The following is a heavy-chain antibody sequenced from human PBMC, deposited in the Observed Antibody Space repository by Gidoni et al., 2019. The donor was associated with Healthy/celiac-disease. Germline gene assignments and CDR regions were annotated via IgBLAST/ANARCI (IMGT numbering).Heavy chain of an antibody. V-gene: IGHV1-46*03. D-gene: IGHD4-17*01. CDR2: INPSGGST. CDR3: ARERAMGDYVYYYYYGMDV. CDR1: GYTFTSYY. J-gene: IGHJ6*02. Sequence: QVQLVQSGAEVKKPGASVKVACKASGYTFTSYYMHWVRQAPGQGLEWMGRINPSGGSTSYAQKFQGRVTMTRDTSTSTVYMELSSLRSEDTAVYYCARERAMGDYVYYYYYGMDVWGQGTTVTVSS.